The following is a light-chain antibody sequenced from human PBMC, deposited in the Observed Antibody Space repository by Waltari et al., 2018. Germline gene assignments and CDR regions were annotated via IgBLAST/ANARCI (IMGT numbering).Light chain of an antibody. Sequence: DIVMTQSPDSLAVSLGERATINCKSSQSVLYSSNNKNYLAWYQQKPGQPPKLLIYWASTRESGGPARFSGSGSGTDFTLTISSLQAEDVAVYYCQQYYSTPFFGPGTKVDIK. J-gene: IGKJ3*01. CDR1: QSVLYSSNNKNY. V-gene: IGKV4-1*01. CDR2: WAS. CDR3: QQYYSTPF.